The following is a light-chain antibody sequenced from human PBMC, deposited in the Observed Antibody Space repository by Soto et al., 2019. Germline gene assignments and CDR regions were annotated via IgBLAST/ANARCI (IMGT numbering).Light chain of an antibody. CDR1: QSISSY. CDR3: HQRSTWPFT. V-gene: IGKV3-11*01. CDR2: DAS. Sequence: EIVLTQSPATLSLSPGERATLSCRASQSISSYLAWYQQKPDQAPRLLIYDASNMATGITARFSGSGSGTDFTLTNSSLEPEDFALYYCHQRSTWPFTFGPGTKVDIK. J-gene: IGKJ3*01.